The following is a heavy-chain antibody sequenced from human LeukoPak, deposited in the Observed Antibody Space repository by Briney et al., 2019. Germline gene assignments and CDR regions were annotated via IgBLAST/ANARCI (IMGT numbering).Heavy chain of an antibody. J-gene: IGHJ4*02. D-gene: IGHD2-2*01. Sequence: SVKVSCKASGGTFSSYTISWVRQAPGQGLEWTGRIIPILGIANYAQKFQGRVTITADKSTSTAYMELSSLRSEDTAVYYCARAPLGQLDYWGQGALVTVSS. CDR1: GGTFSSYT. CDR3: ARAPLGQLDY. CDR2: IIPILGIA. V-gene: IGHV1-69*02.